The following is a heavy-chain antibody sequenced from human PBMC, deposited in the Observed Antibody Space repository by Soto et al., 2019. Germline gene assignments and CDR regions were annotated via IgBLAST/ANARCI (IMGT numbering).Heavy chain of an antibody. CDR1: GGSISSGGYY. CDR2: SFYSGSA. D-gene: IGHD3-22*01. Sequence: QVQLQESGPGLVKPSQTLSLTCTVSGGSISSGGYYWSWIRRLPGRGLEWIGYSFYSGSAYYNPSFTNRATISVDTSKNQFSLMLISVTAADTAVYYCARVRAVGRLLHGCVEYWGQGTLVTVSA. J-gene: IGHJ4*02. CDR3: ARVRAVGRLLHGCVEY. V-gene: IGHV4-31*03.